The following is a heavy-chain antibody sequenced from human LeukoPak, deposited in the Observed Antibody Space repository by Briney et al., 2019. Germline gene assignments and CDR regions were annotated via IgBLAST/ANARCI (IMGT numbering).Heavy chain of an antibody. CDR1: GGSISNENW. J-gene: IGHJ6*02. Sequence: PSGTLSLTCAVSGGSISNENWWGWVRRPPGKGLEWIGEIYHSGSTNYIPSLKSRVTISVDKSKNQFSLKLTSVTAADTAVYYCAGSSIGYGMDVWGQGTTVTVSS. V-gene: IGHV4-4*02. CDR3: AGSSIGYGMDV. CDR2: IYHSGST.